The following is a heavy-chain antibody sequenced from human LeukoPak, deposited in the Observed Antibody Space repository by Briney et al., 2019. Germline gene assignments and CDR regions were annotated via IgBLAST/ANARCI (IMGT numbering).Heavy chain of an antibody. CDR1: GGTFSSYA. CDR2: ISAYNGNT. Sequence: ASVKVSCKASGGTFSSYAISWVRQAPGQGLEWMGWISAYNGNTNYAQKLQGRVTMTTDTSTSTAYMELRSLRSDDTAVYYCARDKYYYDSSGYQDYWGQGTLVTVSS. V-gene: IGHV1-18*01. D-gene: IGHD3-22*01. CDR3: ARDKYYYDSSGYQDY. J-gene: IGHJ4*02.